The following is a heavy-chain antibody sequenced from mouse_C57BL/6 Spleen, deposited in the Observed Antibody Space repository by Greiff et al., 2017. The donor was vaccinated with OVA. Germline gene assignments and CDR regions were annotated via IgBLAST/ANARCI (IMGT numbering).Heavy chain of an antibody. CDR1: GFTFSSYT. CDR3: AKDYGSSISYWYFDV. CDR2: ISGGGGNT. D-gene: IGHD1-1*01. Sequence: EVMLVESGGGLVKPGGSLKLSCAASGFTFSSYTMSWVRQTPEKRLEWVATISGGGGNTYYPDSVKGRFTISRDNAKNTLYLQMSSLRSEDTALYYCAKDYGSSISYWYFDVWGTGTTVTVSS. J-gene: IGHJ1*03. V-gene: IGHV5-9*01.